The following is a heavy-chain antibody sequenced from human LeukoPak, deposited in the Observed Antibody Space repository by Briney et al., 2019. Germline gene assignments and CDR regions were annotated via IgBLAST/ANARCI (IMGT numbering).Heavy chain of an antibody. J-gene: IGHJ6*02. V-gene: IGHV1-69*13. CDR2: IITIFGTA. Sequence: SVKGSCKASGGTFSRYAISWVRHAPGQGLEWMGGIITIFGTANYAHKFQGRVTHTAHESTSTAYMELSSMRSEDMAVYYCPRVDCSSTSCPRLYYYYGMDVWGQGTTVAVSS. CDR1: GGTFSRYA. CDR3: PRVDCSSTSCPRLYYYYGMDV. D-gene: IGHD2-2*01.